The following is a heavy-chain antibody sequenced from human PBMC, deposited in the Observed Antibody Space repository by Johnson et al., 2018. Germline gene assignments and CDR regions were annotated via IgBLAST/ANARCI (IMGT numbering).Heavy chain of an antibody. D-gene: IGHD3-9*01. CDR3: AKDGRLLRYVDWAFSFQH. J-gene: IGHJ1*01. V-gene: IGHV3-30*18. Sequence: QVQLVESGGGVVQXGRSXRLXCAASGFTFSSYGMLWVRQAPGKGLEWVAVISYDGTNTYYADSVKGRFTIARDNSKNTLYLQMNSLRAEDTAVYYCAKDGRLLRYVDWAFSFQHWGQGTLVTVSS. CDR2: ISYDGTNT. CDR1: GFTFSSYG.